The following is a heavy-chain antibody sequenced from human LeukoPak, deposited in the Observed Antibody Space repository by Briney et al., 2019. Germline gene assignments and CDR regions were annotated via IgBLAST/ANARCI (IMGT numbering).Heavy chain of an antibody. V-gene: IGHV3-23*01. Sequence: GGSLRLSCAASGFTFRSYAMSWVRQAPGKGLEWVSAIIGNGGSTYYADSVKGRFTISRDNSKNTLYLQMNSLRAEDTALYYCAKEMSDIVAGYADAFDIWGQGTMVTVSS. CDR2: IIGNGGST. J-gene: IGHJ3*02. D-gene: IGHD3-9*01. CDR3: AKEMSDIVAGYADAFDI. CDR1: GFTFRSYA.